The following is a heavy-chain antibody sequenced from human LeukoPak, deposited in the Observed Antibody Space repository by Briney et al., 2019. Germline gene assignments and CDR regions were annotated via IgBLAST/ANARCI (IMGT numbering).Heavy chain of an antibody. D-gene: IGHD5-12*01. CDR2: IYNSANT. CDR3: ARHSRSGYIGYESAFDI. Sequence: PSETLSLTCTVSGDSISSSSYCWDWIRQPPGKGLEWIGNIYNSANTHYNPSLKTRITMSVDTSKNQFSLKLNSVTAADTGIYYCARHSRSGYIGYESAFDIWGQGTMVTVSS. CDR1: GDSISSSSYC. V-gene: IGHV4-39*01. J-gene: IGHJ3*02.